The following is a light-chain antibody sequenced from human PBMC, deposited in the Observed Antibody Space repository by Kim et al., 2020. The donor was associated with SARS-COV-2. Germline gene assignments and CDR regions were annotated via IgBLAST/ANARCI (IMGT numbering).Light chain of an antibody. V-gene: IGLV9-49*01. Sequence: CTQSSGHSNYKVDWYQERPGEGPRFVMRVGTGGIVGSKGDGIPDRFSVLGSGLNRYLTIKNIQEEDESDYHCGADHGSGSNFVYVFGTGTKVTVL. CDR3: GADHGSGSNFVYV. CDR2: VGTGGIVG. J-gene: IGLJ1*01. CDR1: SGHSNYK.